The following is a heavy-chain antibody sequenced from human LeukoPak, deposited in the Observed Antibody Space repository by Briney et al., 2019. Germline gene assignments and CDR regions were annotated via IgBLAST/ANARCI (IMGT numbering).Heavy chain of an antibody. D-gene: IGHD6-13*01. V-gene: IGHV1-46*01. CDR2: INPSGGST. J-gene: IGHJ6*03. Sequence: ASVKVSCKASGYTFTSYYMHWVRQAPGQGLEWMGIINPSGGSTSYAQKFQGRVTMTRDMSTSTVYMELSSLRSEDTAVYYCARGGSSSWYSYYYYYMDVWGKGTTVTISS. CDR3: ARGGSSSWYSYYYYYMDV. CDR1: GYTFTSYY.